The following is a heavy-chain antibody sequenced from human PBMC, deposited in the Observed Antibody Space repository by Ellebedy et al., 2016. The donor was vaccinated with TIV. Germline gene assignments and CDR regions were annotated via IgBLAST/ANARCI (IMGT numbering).Heavy chain of an antibody. J-gene: IGHJ4*02. V-gene: IGHV3-30*03. D-gene: IGHD4-17*01. CDR2: ISYDGSNK. Sequence: GESLKISXAASGFTFSSYGMHWVRQAPGKGLEWVAVISYDGSNKYYADSVKGRFTISRDNSKNTLYLQMNSLRAEDTAVYYCARGHDYGDFDYWGQGTLVTVSS. CDR3: ARGHDYGDFDY. CDR1: GFTFSSYG.